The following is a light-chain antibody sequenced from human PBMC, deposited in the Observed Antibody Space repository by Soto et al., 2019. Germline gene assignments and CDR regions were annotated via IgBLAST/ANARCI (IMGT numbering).Light chain of an antibody. J-gene: IGKJ2*01. Sequence: EIVLTQSPGTLSLSPGERATLSCRASQSVSSSYLAWYQQKPGQAPRLLIYGASSRATGIPDRVSGSGSGTDFTLTISILEPEDVAVYYCQQYGSSYTFGQGTKLEIK. CDR3: QQYGSSYT. CDR1: QSVSSSY. V-gene: IGKV3-20*01. CDR2: GAS.